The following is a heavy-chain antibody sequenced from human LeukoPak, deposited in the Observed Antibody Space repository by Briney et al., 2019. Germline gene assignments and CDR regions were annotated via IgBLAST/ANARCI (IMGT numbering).Heavy chain of an antibody. J-gene: IGHJ5*02. CDR2: INYTGST. V-gene: IGHV4-34*01. Sequence: PSDTLSLTCAVYGGSFSGFYWSWIRHVPGKGLEWIGEINYTGSTSYNPSLKSRVTISVDTSQNQFSLMLNSVTAADTAVYYCARDKGQYGSGTRGFTWFDPWGQGTLVTVSS. CDR3: ARDKGQYGSGTRGFTWFDP. CDR1: GGSFSGFY. D-gene: IGHD3-10*01.